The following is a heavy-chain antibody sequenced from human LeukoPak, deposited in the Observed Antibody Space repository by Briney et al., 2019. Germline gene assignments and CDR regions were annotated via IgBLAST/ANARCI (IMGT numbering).Heavy chain of an antibody. CDR1: GYALTELS. CDR3: ATPHGDYGDAFDI. V-gene: IGHV1-24*01. D-gene: IGHD4-17*01. Sequence: ASVKVSCKVSGYALTELSMHWVRQAPGKGLEWMGGFDPEDGETIYAQKFQGRVTMTEDTSTDTAYMELSSLRSEDTAVYYCATPHGDYGDAFDIWGQGTMVTVSS. J-gene: IGHJ3*02. CDR2: FDPEDGET.